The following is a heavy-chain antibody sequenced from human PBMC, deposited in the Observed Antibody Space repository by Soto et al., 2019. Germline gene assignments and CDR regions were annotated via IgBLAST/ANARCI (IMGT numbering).Heavy chain of an antibody. V-gene: IGHV4-31*03. CDR1: GGSISSGGYY. D-gene: IGHD6-13*01. Sequence: QVQLQESGPGLVKPSQTLSLTCTVSGGSISSGGYYWSWIRQPPGKGLEWIGYIYYSGSTYYNPSLKSRVTLSVYTSRNQFSRKLSSVTAADTAVYYCAGSFGVAAAGPFDYWGQGTLVTVSS. CDR3: AGSFGVAAAGPFDY. J-gene: IGHJ4*02. CDR2: IYYSGST.